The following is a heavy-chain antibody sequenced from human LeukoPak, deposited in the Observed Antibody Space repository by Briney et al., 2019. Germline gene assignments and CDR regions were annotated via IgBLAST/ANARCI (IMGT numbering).Heavy chain of an antibody. V-gene: IGHV3-74*01. CDR3: ARGADYDILTGYMDV. CDR1: GFTFSSYW. D-gene: IGHD3-9*01. CDR2: INSDGSST. J-gene: IGHJ6*03. Sequence: PGGSLRLSCAASGFTFSSYWMHWVRQAPGKGLVWVSRINSDGSSTSYADSVKGRFTISRANAKNSLYLEMNSLRAEDTAVYYCARGADYDILTGYMDVWGKGTTVTVSS.